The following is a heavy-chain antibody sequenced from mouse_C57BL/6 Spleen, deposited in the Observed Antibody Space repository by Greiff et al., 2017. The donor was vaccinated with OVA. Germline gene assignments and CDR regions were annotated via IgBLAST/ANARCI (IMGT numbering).Heavy chain of an antibody. CDR2: IYPGDGDT. CDR3: ARKGRDGPYAMDY. J-gene: IGHJ4*01. CDR1: GYAFSSSW. D-gene: IGHD1-2*01. Sequence: QVQLQQSGPELVKPGASVKISCKASGYAFSSSWMNWVKQRPGKGLEWIGRIYPGDGDTNYNGKFKGKATLTADKSSSTAYMQLSSLTSEDSAVYFCARKGRDGPYAMDYWGQGTSVTVSS. V-gene: IGHV1-82*01.